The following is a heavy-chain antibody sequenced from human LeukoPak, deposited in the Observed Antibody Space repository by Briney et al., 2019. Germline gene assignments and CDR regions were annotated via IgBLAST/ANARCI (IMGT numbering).Heavy chain of an antibody. V-gene: IGHV6-1*01. J-gene: IGHJ4*02. CDR3: ARGLGQSRGRTGSYKYFDY. D-gene: IGHD3-10*01. CDR2: TYYRFKWNN. CDR1: GDSVSSDTAA. Sequence: SQTLSLTCAISGDSVSSDTAAWNWIRQSPSRGLEWLGRTYYRFKWNNDYAVSVQSRITINAYTSKNQFSLQLNSVTPEDTAIYYCARGLGQSRGRTGSYKYFDYWGQGTLVTVSS.